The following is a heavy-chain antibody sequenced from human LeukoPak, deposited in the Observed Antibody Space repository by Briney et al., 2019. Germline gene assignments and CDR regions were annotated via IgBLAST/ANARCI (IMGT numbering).Heavy chain of an antibody. D-gene: IGHD2-2*01. CDR2: IYYSGST. CDR1: GGSISSSSYY. V-gene: IGHV4-39*07. J-gene: IGHJ4*02. Sequence: SETLSLTCTVSGGSISSSSYYWGWIRQPPGKGLEWIGSIYYSGSTYYNPPLKSRVTIPVDTSKNQFSLKLSSVTAADTAVYHCARGGDIVVVPAAIHYWGQGTLVTVSS. CDR3: ARGGDIVVVPAAIHY.